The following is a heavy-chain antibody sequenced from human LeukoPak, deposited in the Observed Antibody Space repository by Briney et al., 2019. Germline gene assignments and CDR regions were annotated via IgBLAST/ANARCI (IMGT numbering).Heavy chain of an antibody. CDR2: ITSSSTYI. J-gene: IGHJ4*02. D-gene: IGHD3-22*01. CDR3: ARTPESNGYFPWYFDY. V-gene: IGHV3-21*01. CDR1: LFTFSTYS. Sequence: GGSLRLSCAASLFTFSTYSMNWVRRAPGKGLEWVSSITSSSTYIYYADSVKGRFTISRDNAKNSLYLQMNSLRAEDTAVYYCARTPESNGYFPWYFDYWGQGTLVTVSS.